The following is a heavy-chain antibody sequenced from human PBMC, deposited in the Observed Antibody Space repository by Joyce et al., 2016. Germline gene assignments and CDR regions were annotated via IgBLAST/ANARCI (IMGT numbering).Heavy chain of an antibody. V-gene: IGHV5-51*01. Sequence: EVRLVQSRAEVKKPGDFLKISCQGSGYSFNDYWIGWVRQTPEKGLEWMWLIYPDNADTKYSPSFQGQVTISADRSRGAAYLQWSRLKASDTAIYYCARKQKSGPVDYWGQGTLVSVSS. CDR2: IYPDNADT. CDR1: GYSFNDYW. CDR3: ARKQKSGPVDY. D-gene: IGHD3-3*01. J-gene: IGHJ4*02.